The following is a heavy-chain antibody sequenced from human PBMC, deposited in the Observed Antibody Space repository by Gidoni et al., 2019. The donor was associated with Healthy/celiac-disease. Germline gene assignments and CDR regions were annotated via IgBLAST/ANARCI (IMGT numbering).Heavy chain of an antibody. CDR2: IRIKAYGGTT. J-gene: IGHJ4*02. D-gene: IGHD3-3*01. CDR3: TREYPSIFGVVSTFDY. Sequence: EVQLVESGGGLVQPGRSLRLYCKASGFTFGESAMSWFRQAPGKGLEWVGFIRIKAYGGTTEYAVSVKGRCTISRDDSKSIAYLQMTSLKPEDTAVYYCTREYPSIFGVVSTFDYWGQGTLVTVSS. CDR1: GFTFGESA. V-gene: IGHV3-49*03.